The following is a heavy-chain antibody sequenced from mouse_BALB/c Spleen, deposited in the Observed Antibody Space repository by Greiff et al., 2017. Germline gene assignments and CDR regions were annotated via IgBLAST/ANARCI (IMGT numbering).Heavy chain of an antibody. Sequence: VQLQQSGPELVKPGASVKISCKASGYTFTDYNMHWVKQSHGKSLEWIGYIYPYNGGTGYNQKFKSKATLTVDNSSSTAYMELRSLTSEDSAVYYCARPYGSRRAGYFDVWGAGTTVTVSS. D-gene: IGHD1-1*01. CDR3: ARPYGSRRAGYFDV. J-gene: IGHJ1*01. V-gene: IGHV1S29*02. CDR2: IYPYNGGT. CDR1: GYTFTDYN.